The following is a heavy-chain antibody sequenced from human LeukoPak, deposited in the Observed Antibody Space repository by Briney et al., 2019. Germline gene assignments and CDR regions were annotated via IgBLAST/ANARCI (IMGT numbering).Heavy chain of an antibody. CDR1: GFSFSTYD. V-gene: IGHV3-23*01. D-gene: IGHD5-24*01. CDR3: AKKPATIKFPFDI. Sequence: GGSLRLSCVGSGFSFSTYDMGWVRQTPRKGLEWVSAISTTGRYTEDADSVKGRFTISRDNSQNTLFLQMHSLRAEDTAVYYCAKKPATIKFPFDIWGQGTLVTVSP. CDR2: ISTTGRYT. J-gene: IGHJ4*02.